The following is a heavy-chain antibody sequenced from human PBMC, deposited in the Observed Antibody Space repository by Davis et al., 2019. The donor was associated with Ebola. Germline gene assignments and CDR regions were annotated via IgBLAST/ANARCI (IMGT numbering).Heavy chain of an antibody. J-gene: IGHJ5*02. CDR3: ARGPTYCTGGTCYRKSWLDP. D-gene: IGHD2-15*01. CDR1: GYSFTRYD. Sequence: ASVKVSCKASGYSFTRYDINWVRQATGQGLEWMGWMNPDSGNTGYAQKFKGRVNMTRNTSISTGYMELSSLRSEDTAVYYCARGPTYCTGGTCYRKSWLDPWGQGTLVTVSS. V-gene: IGHV1-8*01. CDR2: MNPDSGNT.